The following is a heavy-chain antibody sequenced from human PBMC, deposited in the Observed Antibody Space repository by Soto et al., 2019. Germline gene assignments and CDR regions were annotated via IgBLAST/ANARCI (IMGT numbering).Heavy chain of an antibody. V-gene: IGHV4-31*03. CDR1: GGSISSGGYY. CDR3: AREIVVVPAAQYYFDY. D-gene: IGHD2-2*01. Sequence: SETLSLTCTVSGGSISSGGYYWSWIREHPGKGLEWLGYIYYSGSTYYNPSLKSRVTISVDTSKNQFSLKLSSVTAADTAVYYCAREIVVVPAAQYYFDYWGQGTLVTVSS. CDR2: IYYSGST. J-gene: IGHJ4*02.